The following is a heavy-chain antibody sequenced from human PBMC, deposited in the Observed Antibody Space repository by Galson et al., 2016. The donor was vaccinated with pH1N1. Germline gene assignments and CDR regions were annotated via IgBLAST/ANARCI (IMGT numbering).Heavy chain of an antibody. CDR1: GFTFNTYA. CDR3: ARPAAIFGVLVPFAPFDI. CDR2: ISYDGNKK. D-gene: IGHD3-3*01. Sequence: SLRLSCAASGFTFNTYAMHWVRQVPGKGPEWVAFISYDGNKKDFADSVKGRFTISRDNSKKTAFLQVNSLRAEDTAVYYCARPAAIFGVLVPFAPFDIWGQGTRVPVSA. V-gene: IGHV3-30-3*01. J-gene: IGHJ3*02.